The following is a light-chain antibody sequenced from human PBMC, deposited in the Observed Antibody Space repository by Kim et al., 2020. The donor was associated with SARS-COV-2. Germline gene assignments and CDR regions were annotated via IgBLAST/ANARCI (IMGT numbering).Light chain of an antibody. Sequence: SATLTCKSSQTVLYHSNNKNYLAWYQQKPGQAPKLLIYWASIRESGVSDRFSGSGSETDFTLTISSLQAEDVAVYYCQQYYSTPPSFGQGTKLEI. V-gene: IGKV4-1*01. CDR3: QQYYSTPPS. CDR1: QTVLYHSNNKNY. CDR2: WAS. J-gene: IGKJ2*03.